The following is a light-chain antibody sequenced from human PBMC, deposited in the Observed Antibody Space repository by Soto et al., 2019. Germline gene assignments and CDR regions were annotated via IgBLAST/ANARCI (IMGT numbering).Light chain of an antibody. CDR1: QSVASSY. V-gene: IGKV3-20*01. Sequence: ENVLTQSPGTLSLSPGERVTLSCRASQSVASSYLAWYQQKPGQAPRLLIYSASSRATGIPDRFSGSGSVTDFTLTISRLEPEDFAVYYCQQYGSSPWTFGQGTKVEIK. J-gene: IGKJ1*01. CDR2: SAS. CDR3: QQYGSSPWT.